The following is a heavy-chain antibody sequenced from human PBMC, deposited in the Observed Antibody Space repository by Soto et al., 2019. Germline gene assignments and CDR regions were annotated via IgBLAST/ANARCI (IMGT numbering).Heavy chain of an antibody. V-gene: IGHV4-59*01. D-gene: IGHD5-12*01. CDR3: ARGRDGYKWGAFDI. J-gene: IGHJ3*02. Sequence: QVQLQESGPGLVKPSETLSLTCTVSGGSISSYYWSWIRQPPGKGLEWIGNIYYSGSTNYNPSLKRRVTISVDTSKNQFSLKLSSVTAADTAVYYCARGRDGYKWGAFDIWGQGTMVTVSS. CDR2: IYYSGST. CDR1: GGSISSYY.